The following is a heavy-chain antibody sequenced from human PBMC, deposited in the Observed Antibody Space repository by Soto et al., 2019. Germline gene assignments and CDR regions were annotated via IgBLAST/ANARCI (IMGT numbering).Heavy chain of an antibody. V-gene: IGHV6-1*01. CDR2: TYYRSRWYN. J-gene: IGHJ6*03. D-gene: IGHD1-7*01. CDR3: AGTTSHQWYYMDV. Sequence: SQTLSLTCGISGDSFCSNSAAWNWIRLSPSRGLEWLARTYYRSRWYNDYAVSVRSRITVNPDTSKNQFSLQLTSVTPEDTAVYYCAGTTSHQWYYMDVWGKGTTVTVSS. CDR1: GDSFCSNSAA.